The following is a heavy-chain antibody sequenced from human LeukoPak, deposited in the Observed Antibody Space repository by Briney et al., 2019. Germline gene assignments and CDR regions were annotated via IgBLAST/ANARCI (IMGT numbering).Heavy chain of an antibody. CDR1: GFTFSSYG. CDR2: ISYDGSNK. Sequence: PGGSLRLSCAASGFTFSSYGMHWVRQAPGKGLEWVAVISYDGSNKYYADSVKGRFTISRDNSKNTLYLQMNSLRAEDTAAYYCAGEGKWLQLRYFDYWGQGTLVTVSS. D-gene: IGHD5-24*01. J-gene: IGHJ4*02. CDR3: AGEGKWLQLRYFDY. V-gene: IGHV3-30*03.